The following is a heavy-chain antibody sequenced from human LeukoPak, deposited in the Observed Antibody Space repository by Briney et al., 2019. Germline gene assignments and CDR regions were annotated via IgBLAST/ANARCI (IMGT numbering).Heavy chain of an antibody. CDR1: GFTFSSYS. V-gene: IGHV3-21*01. Sequence: PGGSLRLSCAASGFTFSSYSMNWVRQAPGKGLEWVSSISSSSSYIYYADSVKGRFTISRGNAKNSLYLQMNSLRAEDTAVYYCARGLRLGELSLLYWGQGTLVTVSS. CDR2: ISSSSSYI. CDR3: ARGLRLGELSLLY. D-gene: IGHD3-16*02. J-gene: IGHJ4*02.